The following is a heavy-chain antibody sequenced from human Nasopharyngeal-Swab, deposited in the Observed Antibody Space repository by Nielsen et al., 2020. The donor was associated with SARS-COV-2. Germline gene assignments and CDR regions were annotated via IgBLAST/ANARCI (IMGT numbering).Heavy chain of an antibody. V-gene: IGHV4-4*02. Sequence: WIRQPPGKGLEWIGEIYNSGSTNYNPSLKSRVTISVDKSKNQFSLKLSSVTAADTAVYYCARCSGWDRRNDYWGQGTLVTVSS. CDR2: IYNSGST. D-gene: IGHD6-19*01. J-gene: IGHJ4*02. CDR3: ARCSGWDRRNDY.